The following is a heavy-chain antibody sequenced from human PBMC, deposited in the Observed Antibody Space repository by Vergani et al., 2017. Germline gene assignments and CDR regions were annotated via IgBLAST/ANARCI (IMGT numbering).Heavy chain of an antibody. CDR3: AKGISGWDEASDY. D-gene: IGHD6-19*01. J-gene: IGHJ4*02. V-gene: IGHV3-23*01. CDR1: GFTFSSYA. Sequence: EVQLLESGGGLVQPGGSLRLSCAASGFTFSSYAMSWVRQAPGKGLERVSAISGSGGSTYYADSVKGRFTISSDNSKNTLYLQMNSLRAEDTAVYYCAKGISGWDEASDYWGQGTLVTVSS. CDR2: ISGSGGST.